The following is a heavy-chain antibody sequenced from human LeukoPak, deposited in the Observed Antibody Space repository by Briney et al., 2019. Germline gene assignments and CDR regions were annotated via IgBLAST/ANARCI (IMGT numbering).Heavy chain of an antibody. V-gene: IGHV4-39*07. CDR3: ARGARDYDILTGYFPLAGCYMDV. CDR1: GGSISSSSYY. D-gene: IGHD3-9*01. CDR2: IYYSGST. J-gene: IGHJ6*03. Sequence: PSETLSLTCTVSGGSISSSSYYWGWIRQPPGKGLEWIGSIYYSGSTYYNPSLKSRVTISVDTSKNQFSLKLSSVTAADTAVYYCARGARDYDILTGYFPLAGCYMDVWGKGTTVTVSS.